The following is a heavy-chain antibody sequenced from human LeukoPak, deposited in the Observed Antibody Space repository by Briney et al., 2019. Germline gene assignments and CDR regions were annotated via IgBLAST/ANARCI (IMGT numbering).Heavy chain of an antibody. D-gene: IGHD3-22*01. CDR3: ASGYYDSSGYNDY. J-gene: IGHJ4*02. V-gene: IGHV1-8*01. CDR2: MNPNSGNT. Sequence: GASVKVSCKASGYTFTSYDINWVRQATAQGLEWMGWMNPNSGNTGYAQKFQGRVTMTRNNSIGTAYMELSSLRSEDTAVYYCASGYYDSSGYNDYWGQGTLVTVSS. CDR1: GYTFTSYD.